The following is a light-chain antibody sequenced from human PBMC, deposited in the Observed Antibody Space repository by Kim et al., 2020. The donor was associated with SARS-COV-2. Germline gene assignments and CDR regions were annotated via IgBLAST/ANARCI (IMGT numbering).Light chain of an antibody. CDR2: DVS. Sequence: PGQSVPISCTGTSSDVGGYNYVSWYQQHPGKAPKLMIYDVSKRPSGVPDRFSGSKSGNTASLTISGLQAEDEADYYCCSYAGSRWVFGGGTQLTVL. CDR1: SSDVGGYNY. V-gene: IGLV2-11*01. J-gene: IGLJ3*02. CDR3: CSYAGSRWV.